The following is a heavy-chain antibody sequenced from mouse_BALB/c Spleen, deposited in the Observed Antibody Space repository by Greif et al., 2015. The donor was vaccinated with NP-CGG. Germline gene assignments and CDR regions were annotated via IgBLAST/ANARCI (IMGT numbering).Heavy chain of an antibody. CDR3: TRSDYYAWFAY. Sequence: QVHVKQSGAELVKPGASVKLSCKASGYTFTSYYMYWVKQRPGQGLEWIGEINPSNGGTNFNEKFKSKATLTVDKSSSTAYMQLSSLTSEDSAVYYCTRSDYYAWFAYWGQGTLVTVSA. CDR1: GYTFTSYY. J-gene: IGHJ3*01. CDR2: INPSNGGT. V-gene: IGHV1S81*02. D-gene: IGHD2-1*01.